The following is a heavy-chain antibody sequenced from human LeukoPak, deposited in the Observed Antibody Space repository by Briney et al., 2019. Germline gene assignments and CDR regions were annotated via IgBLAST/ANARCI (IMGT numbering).Heavy chain of an antibody. Sequence: PGGSLRLSCAASGFTFDDYAMHWVRQAPGKGLEWVSGISWNSGSIGYADSVKGRFTISRDNAKNSLYLQMNSLRAEDTALYYCAKGDSSGPPGGYYGMDVWGQGTTVTVSS. V-gene: IGHV3-9*01. CDR1: GFTFDDYA. J-gene: IGHJ6*02. D-gene: IGHD6-19*01. CDR2: ISWNSGSI. CDR3: AKGDSSGPPGGYYGMDV.